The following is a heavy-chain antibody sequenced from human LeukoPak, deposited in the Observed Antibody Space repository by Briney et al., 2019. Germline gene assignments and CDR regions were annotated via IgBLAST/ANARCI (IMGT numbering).Heavy chain of an antibody. D-gene: IGHD1-26*01. Sequence: PSETLSLTCTVSGYSISNNYYWGWIRQPPGKGLEWIGSIYHSGSTYYNPSLKSRVTISVDTSKNQFSLKLSSVTAADTAVYYCARGWEQGAFDIWGQGTMVTVSS. CDR3: ARGWEQGAFDI. J-gene: IGHJ3*02. V-gene: IGHV4-38-2*02. CDR1: GYSISNNYY. CDR2: IYHSGST.